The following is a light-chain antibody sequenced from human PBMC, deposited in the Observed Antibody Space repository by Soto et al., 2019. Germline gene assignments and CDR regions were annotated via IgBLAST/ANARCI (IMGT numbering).Light chain of an antibody. CDR3: QQYGSSPPYT. V-gene: IGKV3-20*01. Sequence: EIVLTQSPGTLSLSPGERATLSCRASQSVSSSYLAWYQQKPAQAPRLLIYGASSRATGIQDRFSGSGSGTDFTLTISRLEPEDFAVYYCQQYGSSPPYTFGQGTKLEIK. J-gene: IGKJ2*01. CDR2: GAS. CDR1: QSVSSSY.